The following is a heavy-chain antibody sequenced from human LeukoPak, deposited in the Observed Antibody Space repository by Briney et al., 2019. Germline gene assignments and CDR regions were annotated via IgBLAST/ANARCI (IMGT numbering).Heavy chain of an antibody. V-gene: IGHV3-30-3*01. D-gene: IGHD3-22*01. CDR3: ARGQYYYESSGYFDY. J-gene: IGHJ4*02. CDR1: GFTFSSYA. CDR2: ISYDGSNK. Sequence: GGSLRLSCAASGFTFSSYAMHWVRQAPGKGLEWVAVISYDGSNKYYADSVKGRFTISRDNSKNTLYLQMNSLRAEDTAVYYCARGQYYYESSGYFDYWGQGTLVTVSS.